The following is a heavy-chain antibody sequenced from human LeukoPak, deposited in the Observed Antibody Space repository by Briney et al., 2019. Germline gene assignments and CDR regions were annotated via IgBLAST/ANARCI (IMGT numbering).Heavy chain of an antibody. V-gene: IGHV4-39*01. CDR2: IYYSGIT. CDR1: GGSISSRSYY. D-gene: IGHD4-23*01. CDR3: ARGFYGGNLFDY. Sequence: SETLSLTCTVSGGSISSRSYYWGRIRQPPGKGLEWIGSIYYSGITYYNPSLKSRVTISLDTSKNQFSLNLSSVTAADTAVYYCARGFYGGNLFDYWGQGTLVTVSS. J-gene: IGHJ4*02.